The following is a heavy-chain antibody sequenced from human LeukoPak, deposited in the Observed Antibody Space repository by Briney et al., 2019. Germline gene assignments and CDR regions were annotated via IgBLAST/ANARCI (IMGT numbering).Heavy chain of an antibody. CDR1: GLSLSTSGVG. CDR2: IYWEDDK. V-gene: IGHV2-5*02. J-gene: IGHJ4*02. CDR3: AHTGYYYGSSGYYPKLFDY. Sequence: SGPTLVKPTQTLTLTCTFSGLSLSTSGVGVGWIRQPPGKALEWLALIYWEDDKRNSPTPKSRLTITKDTSKNQVVLTMTNMDPVDTATYYCAHTGYYYGSSGYYPKLFDYWGQGTLVTVSS. D-gene: IGHD3-22*01.